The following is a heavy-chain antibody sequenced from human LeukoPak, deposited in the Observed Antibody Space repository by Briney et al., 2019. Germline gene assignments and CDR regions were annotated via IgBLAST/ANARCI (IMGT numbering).Heavy chain of an antibody. CDR1: GFTFSSYA. D-gene: IGHD3-22*01. V-gene: IGHV3-64*01. CDR3: ARSTFHYYDSSGSHAGAFDI. CDR2: ISSNGGST. Sequence: TGGSLRLSCVASGFTFSSYAMHWVRQAPGKGLEYVSAISSNGGSTYYANSVKGRFTISRDNSKNTLYLQMGSLRAEDMAVYYCARSTFHYYDSSGSHAGAFDIWGQGTMVTVSS. J-gene: IGHJ3*02.